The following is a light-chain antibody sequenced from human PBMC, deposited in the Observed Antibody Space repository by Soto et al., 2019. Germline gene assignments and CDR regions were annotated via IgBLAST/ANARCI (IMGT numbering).Light chain of an antibody. CDR2: EVS. CDR1: SSDVGGYNY. J-gene: IGLJ1*01. CDR3: SSYAGSNNFVV. V-gene: IGLV2-8*01. Sequence: QSVLTQPPSASGFPGQSVTISCTGTSSDVGGYNYVSWYQQHPGKAPKLMIYEVSKRPSGVPDRFSGSKSGNTASLTVSGLQAEDEADYYCSSYAGSNNFVVFGTGTKVTVL.